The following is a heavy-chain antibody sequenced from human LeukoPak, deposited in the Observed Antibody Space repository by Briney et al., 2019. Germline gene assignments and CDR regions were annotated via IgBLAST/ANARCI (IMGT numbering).Heavy chain of an antibody. CDR1: GFTFNNYD. Sequence: GGSLRLSCAASGFTFNNYDITWVRQAPGKGLEWVSKISGSGGTTYYADSVKGRFTISRDNSKNALYLQMNSLRAEDTAVYYCARLSGDQGGTLGYWGQGTLVTVSS. V-gene: IGHV3-23*01. CDR3: ARLSGDQGGTLGY. J-gene: IGHJ4*02. D-gene: IGHD1-26*01. CDR2: ISGSGGTT.